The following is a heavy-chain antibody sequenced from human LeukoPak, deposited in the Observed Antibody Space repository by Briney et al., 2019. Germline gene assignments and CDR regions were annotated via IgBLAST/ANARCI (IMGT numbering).Heavy chain of an antibody. Sequence: PSQTLSLTCTVSGGSISSGGYYWSWIRQHPGKGLEWIGYIYYSGSTYYNPSLKSRVTISVDTSKNQFSLKLSSVTAADTAVYYCASHRTYYYGSGSYLGDNWFDPWGQGTLVTVSS. CDR1: GGSISSGGYY. CDR2: IYYSGST. CDR3: ASHRTYYYGSGSYLGDNWFDP. V-gene: IGHV4-31*03. J-gene: IGHJ5*02. D-gene: IGHD3-10*01.